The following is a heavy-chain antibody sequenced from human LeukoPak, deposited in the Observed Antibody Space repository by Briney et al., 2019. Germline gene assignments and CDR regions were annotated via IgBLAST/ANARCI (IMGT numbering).Heavy chain of an antibody. CDR1: GGSFSGSY. J-gene: IGHJ5*02. D-gene: IGHD6-19*01. CDR3: VKIVAVAAGSGWFDP. Sequence: PSETLSLTCTVSGGSFSGSYWSWIRQPAGKRPEWIGRIYSSGSTNYNPSLKSRVTMSADTSKSQFSLKLTSVTAADTAIYYRVKIVAVAAGSGWFDPWGQGILVTVSS. V-gene: IGHV4-4*07. CDR2: IYSSGST.